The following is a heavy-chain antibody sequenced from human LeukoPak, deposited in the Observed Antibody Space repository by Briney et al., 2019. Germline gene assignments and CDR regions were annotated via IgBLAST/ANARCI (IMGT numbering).Heavy chain of an antibody. CDR3: AKEGSDPYYYYYYMDV. CDR1: GFTFSSYG. J-gene: IGHJ6*03. CDR2: IRYDGSNK. D-gene: IGHD3-10*01. Sequence: GGSLRLSCAASGFTFSSYGMHWVRQAPGKGLEWVAFIRYDGSNKYYADSVKGRFTISRDNSKNTLYLQMNSLRAEDTAVYYCAKEGSDPYYYYYYMDVWGKGTTVTASS. V-gene: IGHV3-30*02.